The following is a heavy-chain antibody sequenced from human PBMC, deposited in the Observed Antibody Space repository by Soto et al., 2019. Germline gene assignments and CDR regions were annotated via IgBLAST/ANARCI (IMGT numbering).Heavy chain of an antibody. V-gene: IGHV3-30-3*01. J-gene: IGHJ4*02. Sequence: QVQLVESGGGVVQPGRSLRLSCAASGFTFSSYAMQWVRQAPGKGLEWVAVISYDGSNKYYADSVKGRFTISRDNSKNTLYLQMNSLRAEDTAVYYCARDLSKSFDYWGQGTLVTVSS. D-gene: IGHD3-10*01. CDR2: ISYDGSNK. CDR1: GFTFSSYA. CDR3: ARDLSKSFDY.